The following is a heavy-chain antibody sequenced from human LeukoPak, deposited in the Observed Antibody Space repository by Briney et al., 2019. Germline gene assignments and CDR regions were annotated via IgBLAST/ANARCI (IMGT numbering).Heavy chain of an antibody. J-gene: IGHJ3*02. CDR2: IFYSGSS. CDR3: VRDESSVGATFDI. D-gene: IGHD3-22*01. Sequence: SETLSLTCTVSGGSISSYYWSWIRQPPGKGLEWIGYIFYSGSSYYNPSLKRRVSMSVDTSKNQFSLKLTSVTAADTAMYYCVRDESSVGATFDIWGHGTMVIVSS. CDR1: GGSISSYY. V-gene: IGHV4-59*04.